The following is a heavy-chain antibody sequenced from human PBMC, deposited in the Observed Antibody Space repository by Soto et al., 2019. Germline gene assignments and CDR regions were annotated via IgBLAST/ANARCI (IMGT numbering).Heavy chain of an antibody. CDR3: TRNRPFDS. J-gene: IGHJ4*02. V-gene: IGHV5-51*03. CDR2: IYPGDSDT. CDR1: EYSFTDYW. Sequence: EVQLVQSGAEVKKPGESLKISCLGSEYSFTDYWISWVRQMPGKGLEWMGMIYPGDSDTRYSPSFQGQVTISVDKSTSTGFLQWSSLKASDTAIYYCTRNRPFDSWGQGTPVTVSS.